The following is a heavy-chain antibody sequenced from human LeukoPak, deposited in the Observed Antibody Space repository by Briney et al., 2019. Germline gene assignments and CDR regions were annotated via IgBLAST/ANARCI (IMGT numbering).Heavy chain of an antibody. J-gene: IGHJ4*02. CDR3: AKGHSKGASARSDGRLWVH. D-gene: IGHD3-16*01. CDR1: GFSFRKYD. CDR2: LSGVGSTI. Sequence: GGSLRLSCAASGFSFRKYDMTWLRQARGRGLEWVTSLSGVGSTIYYADSVEGRFTISRDNSKNTLYLELNNLAVEDTATYFYAKGHSKGASARSDGRLWVHWGQGTVVTVSS. V-gene: IGHV3-23*01.